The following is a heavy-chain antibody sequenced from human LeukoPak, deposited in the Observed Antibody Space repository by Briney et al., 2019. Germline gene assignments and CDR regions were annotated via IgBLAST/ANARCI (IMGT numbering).Heavy chain of an antibody. V-gene: IGHV4-39*07. J-gene: IGHJ6*03. Sequence: PSETLSLTCTVSGGSISTSNYYWGWIRQPPGKGLEWIGNIFYSGSTYYSPSLRSRVTISLDTSRNQFSLKLNSVTAADTAVYYCARMSIYYMDVWGKGTTVTVSS. CDR3: ARMSIYYMDV. CDR1: GGSISTSNYY. D-gene: IGHD6-6*01. CDR2: IFYSGST.